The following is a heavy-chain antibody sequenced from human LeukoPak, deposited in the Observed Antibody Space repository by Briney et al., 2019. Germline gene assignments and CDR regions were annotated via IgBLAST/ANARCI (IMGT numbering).Heavy chain of an antibody. V-gene: IGHV4-34*09. CDR1: GGSFSGYY. CDR3: ARGDYYFDY. Sequence: SETLSLTCAVYGGSFSGYYWSWIRQPXXXGLEWIGEINHSGSTYYNPSLKSRVTISVDTSKNQFSLKLSSVTAADTAVYYCARGDYYFDYWGQGTLVTVSS. J-gene: IGHJ4*02. CDR2: INHSGST.